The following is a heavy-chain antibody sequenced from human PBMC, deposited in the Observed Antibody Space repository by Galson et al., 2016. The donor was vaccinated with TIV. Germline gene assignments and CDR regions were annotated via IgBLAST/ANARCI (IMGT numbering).Heavy chain of an antibody. D-gene: IGHD2-21*01. CDR2: IYNDGSA. J-gene: IGHJ6*02. CDR3: ARERRYCGDQCYLRYYYGMDV. CDR1: GLIVSDNY. Sequence: SLRLSCATSGLIVSDNYMNWVRQAPGKGLEWVSIIYNDGSAYYADSVKGRFTISRDNSKNTLYLQMHSLRADDTAVYYCARERRYCGDQCYLRYYYGMDVWGQGTTVTVSS. V-gene: IGHV3-66*02.